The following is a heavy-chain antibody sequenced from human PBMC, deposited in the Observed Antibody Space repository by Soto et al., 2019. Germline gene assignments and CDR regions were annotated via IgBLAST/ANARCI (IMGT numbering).Heavy chain of an antibody. D-gene: IGHD3-10*01. CDR2: ISGSGGTT. J-gene: IGHJ4*02. Sequence: PGGSLRLSCVASGFTFSSYAMNWVRQAPGKGLEWVSIISGSGGTTSYADSVKGRFTISRDNSKNTLYLQMNSLRAEDTAVYYCAKKRLLVVGLYYFDYWGQGTLVTVSS. V-gene: IGHV3-23*01. CDR3: AKKRLLVVGLYYFDY. CDR1: GFTFSSYA.